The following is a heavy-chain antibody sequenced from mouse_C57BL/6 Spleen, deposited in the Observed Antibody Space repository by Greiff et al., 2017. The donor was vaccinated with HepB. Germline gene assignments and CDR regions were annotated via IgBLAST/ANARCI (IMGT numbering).Heavy chain of an antibody. CDR2: IHPSDSDT. V-gene: IGHV1-74*01. CDR1: GSTFTSYW. D-gene: IGHD1-1*01. Sequence: QVQLQQPGAELLKPGASVKVSCKPSGSTFTSYWMPWVKQRPGQGLEWIGRIHPSDSDTTYNQKFKGKATLTVDKSSSTAYMQLSSLTSEDSAVYYCAIEATVVATEYYAMDYWGQGTSVTVSS. J-gene: IGHJ4*01. CDR3: AIEATVVATEYYAMDY.